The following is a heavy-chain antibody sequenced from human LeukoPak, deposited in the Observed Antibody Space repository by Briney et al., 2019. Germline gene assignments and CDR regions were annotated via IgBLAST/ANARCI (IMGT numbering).Heavy chain of an antibody. Sequence: PSETLSLTCAVYGGSFSGYYWSWIRQPPGKGLEWIGEINHSGSTNYNPSLKSRVTISVDTSKNQFSLKLSSVTAADTAVYYCARARPLYYYDSSGYLDYWGQGTLVTVSS. CDR2: INHSGST. J-gene: IGHJ4*02. V-gene: IGHV4-34*01. CDR3: ARARPLYYYDSSGYLDY. D-gene: IGHD3-22*01. CDR1: GGSFSGYY.